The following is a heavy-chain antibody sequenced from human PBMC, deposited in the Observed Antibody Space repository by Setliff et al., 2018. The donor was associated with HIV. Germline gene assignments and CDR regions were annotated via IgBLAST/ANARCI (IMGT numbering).Heavy chain of an antibody. CDR1: GGSFSAYY. V-gene: IGHV4-34*01. CDR2: ITHSEST. D-gene: IGHD3-22*01. Sequence: KPSETLSLTCAVYGGSFSAYYWTWIRQPPGKGLEWIGEITHSESTKYNPSLRSRVTISVDTSKNQFSLKLTSVTAADTAVYYCARRGLRGSSGFPYYFYMDVWDKGTTVTVSS. CDR3: ARRGLRGSSGFPYYFYMDV. J-gene: IGHJ6*03.